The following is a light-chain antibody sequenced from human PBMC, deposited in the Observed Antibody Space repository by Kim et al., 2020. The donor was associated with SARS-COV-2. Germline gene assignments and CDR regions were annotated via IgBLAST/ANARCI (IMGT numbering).Light chain of an antibody. J-gene: IGLJ1*01. CDR2: SNN. Sequence: QSVLTQSPSASATPGQRVTISCSGSSSNIGSNYVYWYQQLPGTAPQLLIYSNNQRPSGVPDRFSGSKSGTSASLAISGLRSEDEADYHCAAWDDSLDGYVFGTGTKVTVL. CDR1: SSNIGSNY. CDR3: AAWDDSLDGYV. V-gene: IGLV1-47*02.